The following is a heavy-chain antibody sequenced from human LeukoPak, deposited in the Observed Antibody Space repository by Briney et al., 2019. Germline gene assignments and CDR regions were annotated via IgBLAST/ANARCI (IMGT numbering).Heavy chain of an antibody. D-gene: IGHD1-26*01. CDR3: ARGSGSYPYYFDY. CDR2: IYYSGST. J-gene: IGHJ4*02. CDR1: GASISSYY. V-gene: IGHV4-59*01. Sequence: SETLSLTCSVSGASISSYYWTWIRQPPGKGLEWIAYIYYSGSTSYNPSLKSRVTISVDTSKNQFSLKLSSVTAADTAVYYCARGSGSYPYYFDYWGQGTLVTVSS.